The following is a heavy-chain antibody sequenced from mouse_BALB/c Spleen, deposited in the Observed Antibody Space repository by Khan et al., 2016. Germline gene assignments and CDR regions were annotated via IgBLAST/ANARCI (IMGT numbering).Heavy chain of an antibody. CDR2: IFPGSGNS. CDR3: ARWRPDWYVDV. CDR1: VYRFTSYY. Sequence: VQLQESGPELVKPGASVKISCKASVYRFTSYYIHWVKQRPGQGLEWIGWIFPGSGNSKYNEKFKGKATLTADTSSNTAYMQLSSLTSEDSTVYFCARWRPDWYVDVWGAGTTVTVSS. V-gene: IGHV1-66*01. J-gene: IGHJ1*01.